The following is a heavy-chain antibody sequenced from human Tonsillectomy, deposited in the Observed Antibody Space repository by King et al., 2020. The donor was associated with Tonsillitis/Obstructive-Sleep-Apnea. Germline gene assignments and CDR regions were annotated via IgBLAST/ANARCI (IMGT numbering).Heavy chain of an antibody. CDR1: GYSFTSYW. CDR3: AGGDDTSDNYYGSFDY. J-gene: IGHJ4*02. D-gene: IGHD3-22*01. Sequence: VQLVESGAEVKKPGESLKISCKGSGYSFTSYWIGWVRQMPGKGLGWMGIIYPGDSDIRYSPSFQGQVTISADKSISTAYLQWSSLKASDTAIYYCAGGDDTSDNYYGSFDYWGQGTLVTVSS. V-gene: IGHV5-51*03. CDR2: IYPGDSDI.